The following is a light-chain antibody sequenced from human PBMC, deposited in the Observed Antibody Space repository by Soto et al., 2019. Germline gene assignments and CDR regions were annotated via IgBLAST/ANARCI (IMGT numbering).Light chain of an antibody. Sequence: AIQMTQSPCSTSASVVDRVTITCRASQGARDDVGWYQQKPGKAPKLLIYSASTLQSGVPSRFSGSGSGTDFTFSIIGLQPEDFATYYCLQKSNYPLTFGGGTKVYI. J-gene: IGKJ4*01. CDR2: SAS. CDR3: LQKSNYPLT. CDR1: QGARDD. V-gene: IGKV1-6*01.